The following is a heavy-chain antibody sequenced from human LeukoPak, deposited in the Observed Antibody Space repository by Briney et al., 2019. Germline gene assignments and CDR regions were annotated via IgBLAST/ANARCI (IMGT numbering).Heavy chain of an antibody. CDR2: ISYDGSNK. Sequence: GRSLRLSCAASEFTFSTYAMHWVRQAPGKGLDWVAVISYDGSNKDYADSVKGRFTISRDNSKNTLYVQMNSLRAEDAAIYYCAKDRIWSGYSKYYFDCWGQGTLVTVSS. CDR1: EFTFSTYA. V-gene: IGHV3-30-3*01. CDR3: AKDRIWSGYSKYYFDC. D-gene: IGHD3-3*01. J-gene: IGHJ4*02.